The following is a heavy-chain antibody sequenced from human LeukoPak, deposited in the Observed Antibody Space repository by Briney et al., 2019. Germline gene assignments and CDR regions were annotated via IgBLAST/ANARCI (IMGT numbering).Heavy chain of an antibody. V-gene: IGHV3-7*01. J-gene: IGHJ6*03. Sequence: GGSLTLSCAASGFTFSSYWMSWVRQAPGKGLEWVANIKQDGSEKYYVDSVKGRFTISRDNAKNSLYLQMNSLRAEDTAVYYCAREDSSSSPPMDVWGKGTTVTVSS. CDR3: AREDSSSSPPMDV. D-gene: IGHD6-6*01. CDR1: GFTFSSYW. CDR2: IKQDGSEK.